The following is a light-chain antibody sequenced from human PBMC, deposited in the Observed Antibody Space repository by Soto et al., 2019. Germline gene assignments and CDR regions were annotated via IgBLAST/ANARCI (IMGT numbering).Light chain of an antibody. V-gene: IGKV3-20*01. CDR1: QSVDSRF. J-gene: IGKJ1*01. CDR2: GAS. CDR3: QQYDSSRT. Sequence: EIVLTQSPGTLSLSPGESATLSCRASQSVDSRFLAWYQQKPGQAPRLLMYGASTRATGIPDRFSRSGSVTDFTLSISSLEPEDFAVYYCQQYDSSRTFGQGTKVEMK.